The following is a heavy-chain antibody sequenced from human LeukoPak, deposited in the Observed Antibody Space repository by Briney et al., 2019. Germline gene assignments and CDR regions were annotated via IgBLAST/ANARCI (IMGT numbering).Heavy chain of an antibody. D-gene: IGHD3-16*01. CDR1: GGSISSYY. Sequence: PSETLSLTCTVSGGSISSYYWSWIRQPPGKGLEWIGYIYYSGSTNYNPSLKSRVTMSVDTSKNQFSLKLSSVTAADTAVYYCARDRGGTSENYMDVWGKGTTVTVSS. CDR3: ARDRGGTSENYMDV. J-gene: IGHJ6*03. V-gene: IGHV4-59*01. CDR2: IYYSGST.